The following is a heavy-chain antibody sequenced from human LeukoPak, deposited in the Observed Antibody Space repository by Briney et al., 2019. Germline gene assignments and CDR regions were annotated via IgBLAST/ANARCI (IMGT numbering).Heavy chain of an antibody. CDR2: ISGSGGST. CDR1: GFTFSSYA. Sequence: QPGGSLRLSCAASGFTFSSYAMSWVRQAPGKGLEWVSAISGSGGSTYYADSVKGRSTISRDNSKTTLYLQMNSLRAEDTAVYYCAKVRSPLTTVTTGDFDYWGQGTLVTVSS. CDR3: AKVRSPLTTVTTGDFDY. V-gene: IGHV3-23*01. J-gene: IGHJ4*02. D-gene: IGHD4-17*01.